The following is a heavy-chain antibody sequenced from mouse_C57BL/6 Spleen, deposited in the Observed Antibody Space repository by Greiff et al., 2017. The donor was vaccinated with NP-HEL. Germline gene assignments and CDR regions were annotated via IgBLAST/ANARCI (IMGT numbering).Heavy chain of an antibody. CDR1: GFTFSSYA. CDR2: ISDGGSYT. J-gene: IGHJ2*01. V-gene: IGHV5-4*01. Sequence: EVKVVESGGGLVKPGGSLKLSCAASGFTFSSYAMSWVRQTPEKRLEWVATISDGGSYTYYPDNVKGRFTISRDNAKNNLYLQMSHLKSEDTAMYYCARDGVYYFDYWGQGTTLTVSS. CDR3: ARDGVYYFDY.